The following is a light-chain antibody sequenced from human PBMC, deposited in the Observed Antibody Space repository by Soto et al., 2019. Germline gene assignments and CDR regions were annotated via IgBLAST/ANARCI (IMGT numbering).Light chain of an antibody. CDR2: AAS. CDR3: QKYNSAPRT. CDR1: QDISNY. Sequence: DIQMTQSPSSLSASIGDRVTITCRASQDISNYLAWYQQRPGQIPELLIYAASTLQSGVPSRFSGSGSGTDFTLTISSLQPEDVETYYCQKYNSAPRTFGPGTKVDLK. J-gene: IGKJ3*01. V-gene: IGKV1-27*01.